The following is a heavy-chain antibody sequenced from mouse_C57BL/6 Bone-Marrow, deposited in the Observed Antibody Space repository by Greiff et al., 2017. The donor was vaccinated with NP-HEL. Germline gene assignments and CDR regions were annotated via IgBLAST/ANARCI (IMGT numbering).Heavy chain of an antibody. CDR1: GYTFTDYY. V-gene: IGHV1-76*01. J-gene: IGHJ3*01. CDR2: IYPGSGNT. Sequence: QVQLQQPGAELVRPGASVKLSCKASGYTFTDYYINWVKQRPGQGLEWIARIYPGSGNTYYNEKFKGKATLTAEKSSSTAYMQLSSLTSEDSAVYFCARDPWFAYWGQGTLVTVSA. CDR3: ARDPWFAY.